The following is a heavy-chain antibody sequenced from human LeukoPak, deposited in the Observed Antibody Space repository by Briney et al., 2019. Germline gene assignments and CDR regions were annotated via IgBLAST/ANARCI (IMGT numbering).Heavy chain of an antibody. V-gene: IGHV3-9*01. CDR2: ISWNSGSI. Sequence: GGSLRLSCAASGFTFDDYAMHWVRQAPGKGLEWVSGISWNSGSIGYADSVKGRFTISRDNAKNSLYLQMNSLRAEDTALYYCAKDEGGYELRLMTNWGQGTLVTVSS. J-gene: IGHJ4*02. CDR3: AKDEGGYELRLMTN. CDR1: GFTFDDYA. D-gene: IGHD5-12*01.